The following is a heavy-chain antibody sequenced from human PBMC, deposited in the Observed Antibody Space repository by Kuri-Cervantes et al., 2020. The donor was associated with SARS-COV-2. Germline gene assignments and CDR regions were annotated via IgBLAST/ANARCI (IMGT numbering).Heavy chain of an antibody. J-gene: IGHJ6*02. CDR2: IYYSGST. CDR1: GGSISSYY. Sequence: SETLSLTCTVSGGSISSYYWSWIRQPPGKGLEWIGYIYYSGSTYYNPSLKSRVTISVDTSKNQFSLKLSSVTAADTAVYYCARARPYGMDVWGQGTTVTVSS. V-gene: IGHV4-59*01. CDR3: ARARPYGMDV.